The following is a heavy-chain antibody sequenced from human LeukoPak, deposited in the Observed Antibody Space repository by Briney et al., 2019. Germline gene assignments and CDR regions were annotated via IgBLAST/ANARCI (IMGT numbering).Heavy chain of an antibody. Sequence: PGGSLRLSCAASGFTFSSYGMHWVRKAPGKGLEWVAVIWYEGSNKYYADSVKGRFTISRDNSKNTLYLQMNSLRAEDTAVYYCAKEAGDYVFYYYYYMDVWGKGTTVTVSS. CDR3: AKEAGDYVFYYYYYMDV. D-gene: IGHD4-17*01. J-gene: IGHJ6*03. V-gene: IGHV3-33*06. CDR2: IWYEGSNK. CDR1: GFTFSSYG.